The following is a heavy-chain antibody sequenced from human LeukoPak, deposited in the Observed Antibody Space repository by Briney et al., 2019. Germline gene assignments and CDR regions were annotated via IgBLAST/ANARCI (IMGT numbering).Heavy chain of an antibody. CDR2: ISGSGFST. D-gene: IGHD2-15*01. J-gene: IGHJ4*02. Sequence: GGSLRLSCAASGFTFSSSAMTWVRQAPGKGLEWVSSISGSGFSTYYADSVKGRFTISRDNSKNTLYLEMNSLRAEDTAVYYCTKDRDSLGYYIGGSCYFFAYWGQGTLVTVSS. V-gene: IGHV3-23*01. CDR1: GFTFSSSA. CDR3: TKDRDSLGYYIGGSCYFFAY.